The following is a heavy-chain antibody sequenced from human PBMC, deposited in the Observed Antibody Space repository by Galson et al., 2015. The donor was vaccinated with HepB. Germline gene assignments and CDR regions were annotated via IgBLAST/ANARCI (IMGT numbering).Heavy chain of an antibody. D-gene: IGHD1-1*01. J-gene: IGHJ5*02. V-gene: IGHV3-74*01. Sequence: SLRLSCAASGFTISRYWMHWVRQAPGKGLEWVSGIDRAGSGTSYADSLKGRFTISKDGAKNTLYLQMDSLRVEDTAVYYCARAGARANANDPRGQR. CDR3: ARAGARANANDP. CDR2: IDRAGSGT. CDR1: GFTISRYW.